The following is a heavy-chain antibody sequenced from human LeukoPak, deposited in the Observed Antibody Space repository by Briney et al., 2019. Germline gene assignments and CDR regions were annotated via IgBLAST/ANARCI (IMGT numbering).Heavy chain of an antibody. CDR2: ISSSSTI. CDR3: ARVDY. CDR1: GFTFSSYS. Sequence: GGSLRLPCAASGFTFSSYSMNWVRQAPGKGLEWVSYISSSSTIYYADSVKGRFTISRDNAKNSLYLQMNSLRAEDTAVYYCARVDYWGQGTLVTVSS. J-gene: IGHJ4*02. V-gene: IGHV3-48*01.